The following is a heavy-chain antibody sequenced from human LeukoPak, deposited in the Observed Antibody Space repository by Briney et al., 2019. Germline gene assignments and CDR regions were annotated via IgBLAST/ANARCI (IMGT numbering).Heavy chain of an antibody. V-gene: IGHV3-30*18. CDR1: GFTFSSYG. CDR2: ISYDGSNK. J-gene: IGHJ3*02. CDR3: AKDLKWLALLDAFDI. Sequence: GGSLRLSCAASGFTFSSYGIHWVRQAPGKGLEWVAVISYDGSNKYYADSVKGRFTISRDNSKNTLYLQMNSLRAEDTAVYYCAKDLKWLALLDAFDIWGQGTMVTVSS. D-gene: IGHD6-19*01.